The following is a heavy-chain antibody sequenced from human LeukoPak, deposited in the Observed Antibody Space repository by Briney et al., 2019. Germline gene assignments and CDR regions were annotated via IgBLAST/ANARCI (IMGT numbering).Heavy chain of an antibody. V-gene: IGHV3-30-3*01. Sequence: GRSLRLSCAASGFTFSSYAMHWVRQAPGKGLEWVAVISYDGSNKYYADSVKGRFTISRDNSKNTLYLQMNSLRAEDTAVYYCAKGREYGDWAYYYYGMDVWGQGTTVTVSS. D-gene: IGHD4-17*01. CDR2: ISYDGSNK. CDR1: GFTFSSYA. CDR3: AKGREYGDWAYYYYGMDV. J-gene: IGHJ6*02.